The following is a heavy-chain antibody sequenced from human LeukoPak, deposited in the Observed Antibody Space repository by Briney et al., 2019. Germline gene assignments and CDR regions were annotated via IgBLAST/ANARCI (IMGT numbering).Heavy chain of an antibody. V-gene: IGHV5-10-1*01. CDR3: ARVYCTSATCDNWFDP. CDR2: IDPSDSYT. J-gene: IGHJ5*02. Sequence: GESLKISCKGSGYSFTTFWITWVRQMPGKGLEWMGRIDPSDSYTNYSPSFEGHVTLSVDKSTSTAYLQWSNLEASDTAMYYCARVYCTSATCDNWFDPWGQGTLVTVSS. D-gene: IGHD2-8*02. CDR1: GYSFTTFW.